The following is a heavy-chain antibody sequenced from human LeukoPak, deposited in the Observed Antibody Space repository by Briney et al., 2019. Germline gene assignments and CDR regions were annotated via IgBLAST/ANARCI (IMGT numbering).Heavy chain of an antibody. CDR2: ISYDGSNK. CDR3: ARDRAVHSYGPADY. V-gene: IGHV3-30-3*01. CDR1: GFTFSSYA. Sequence: GRSLRLSCAASGFTFSSYAMHWVRQAPGKGLEWVAVISYDGSNKYYADSVKGRFTIARDNSKNPLYLQMNSLRAEDTAVYYCARDRAVHSYGPADYWGQGTLVTVSS. J-gene: IGHJ4*02. D-gene: IGHD5-18*01.